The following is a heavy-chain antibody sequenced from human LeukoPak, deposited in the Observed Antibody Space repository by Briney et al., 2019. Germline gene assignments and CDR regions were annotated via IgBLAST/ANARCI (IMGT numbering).Heavy chain of an antibody. Sequence: ASVKVSCKASGGTFSSYAISWVRQAPGQGLEWMGGIIPIFGAANYAQKFQGRVTITADESTSTAYMELSSLRSEDTAMYYCARDLGERGYSGYNYFDYWGQGTLVTVSS. J-gene: IGHJ4*02. D-gene: IGHD5-12*01. V-gene: IGHV1-69*01. CDR2: IIPIFGAA. CDR3: ARDLGERGYSGYNYFDY. CDR1: GGTFSSYA.